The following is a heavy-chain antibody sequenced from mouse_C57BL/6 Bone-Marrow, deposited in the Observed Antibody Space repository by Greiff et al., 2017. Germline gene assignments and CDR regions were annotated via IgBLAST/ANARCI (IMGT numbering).Heavy chain of an antibody. D-gene: IGHD2-4*01. V-gene: IGHV1-64*01. CDR2: IHPNSGST. J-gene: IGHJ1*03. Sequence: QVQLQQPGAELVKPGASVKLSCKASGYTFTSYWMHWVKQRPGQGLEWIGMIHPNSGSTNYNEKFKSKATLTVDKSSSTAYMQLSSLTSEDSAVYNCARSDDYGIWYFDVWGTGTTVTVSS. CDR1: GYTFTSYW. CDR3: ARSDDYGIWYFDV.